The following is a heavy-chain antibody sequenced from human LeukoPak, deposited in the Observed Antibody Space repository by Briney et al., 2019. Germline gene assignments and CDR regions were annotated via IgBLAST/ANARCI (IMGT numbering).Heavy chain of an antibody. D-gene: IGHD1-7*01. Sequence: ASVKVSCKASGYTFTSYYMHWVRPAPGQGLEWMGIINPSGGSTSYAQKFQGRVTMTRDTSTSTVYMELSSLRSEDTAVYYCARAVTGTTIWFDPWGQGTLVTVSS. J-gene: IGHJ5*02. CDR3: ARAVTGTTIWFDP. V-gene: IGHV1-46*01. CDR1: GYTFTSYY. CDR2: INPSGGST.